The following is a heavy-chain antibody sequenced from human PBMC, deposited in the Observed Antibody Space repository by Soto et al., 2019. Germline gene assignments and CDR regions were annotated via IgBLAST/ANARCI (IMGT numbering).Heavy chain of an antibody. D-gene: IGHD3-16*01. CDR3: ARDWRQMSRGGFFDY. CDR1: GGNPNSYS. CDR2: IVPLSGTP. J-gene: IGHJ4*02. V-gene: IGHV1-69*06. Sequence: QVRLVQSGAEVKKPGSSVKLSCKVSGGNPNSYSISWVRQAPGQGLQWLGTIVPLSGTPNHAQEFQARVTITADTSTNTAYLEMSSLRSEDTAMYYCARDWRQMSRGGFFDYWGQGSLVTISS.